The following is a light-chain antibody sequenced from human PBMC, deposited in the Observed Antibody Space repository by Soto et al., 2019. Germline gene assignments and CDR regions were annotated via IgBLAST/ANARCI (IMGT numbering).Light chain of an antibody. Sequence: DIQMTQSPSSLSASVGDRVTITCQASQDINNYLNWYQQKPGKAPKLLIYDASTLETGVPSRFXGSGSGTDFTFTISSLQPEDIATYYCQHYDNLPTFTFGPGAKVDI. CDR3: QHYDNLPTFT. V-gene: IGKV1-33*01. CDR2: DAS. J-gene: IGKJ3*01. CDR1: QDINNY.